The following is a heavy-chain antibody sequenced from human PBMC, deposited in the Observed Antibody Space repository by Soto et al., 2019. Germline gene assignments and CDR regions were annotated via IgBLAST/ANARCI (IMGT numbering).Heavy chain of an antibody. CDR2: ISYSGST. J-gene: IGHJ6*02. Sequence: SGTLSLTCAVSGGSISTYYWTWIRQPPGKGLEWIGYISYSGSTNYNPSLKSRLTISLNTSKKHFSLKLSSVTAADTAVYYCAXGTRATQYYYYFYGMDVWGQGTTVTVSS. CDR1: GGSISTYY. CDR3: AXGTRATQYYYYFYGMDV. V-gene: IGHV4-59*01.